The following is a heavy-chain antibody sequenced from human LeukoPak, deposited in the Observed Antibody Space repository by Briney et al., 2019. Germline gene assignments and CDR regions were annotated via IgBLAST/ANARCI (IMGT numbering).Heavy chain of an antibody. J-gene: IGHJ5*02. Sequence: GGSLRLSCAASGFTFSSYSMNWVRQAPGKGLEWVSSISSSSSYIYYADSVKGRFTISRDNAKNSLYLQMNSLRAEDTAVYYCARDPSSGGWFDPWGQETLVTVSS. CDR1: GFTFSSYS. D-gene: IGHD6-19*01. V-gene: IGHV3-21*01. CDR2: ISSSSSYI. CDR3: ARDPSSGGWFDP.